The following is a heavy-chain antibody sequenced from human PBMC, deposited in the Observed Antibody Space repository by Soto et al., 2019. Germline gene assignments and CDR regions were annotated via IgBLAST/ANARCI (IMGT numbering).Heavy chain of an antibody. CDR2: IWYDGSNK. CDR1: GFTFTNYG. V-gene: IGHV3-33*01. Sequence: QVQLVESGGGVVQPRRSLRLSCAASGFTFTNYGMHWVRQAPGKGLEWVAVIWYDGSNKYYADSVKGRFTTSRDNSKHVRSLQMNSVRAEDTAVYYCSGGQQQRFDSWGLGTLVTVSS. D-gene: IGHD6-13*01. J-gene: IGHJ4*02. CDR3: SGGQQQRFDS.